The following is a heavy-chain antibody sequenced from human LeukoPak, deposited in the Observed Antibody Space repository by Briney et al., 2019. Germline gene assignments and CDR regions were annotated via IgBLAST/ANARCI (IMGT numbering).Heavy chain of an antibody. V-gene: IGHV3-23*01. CDR2: ISGSGGST. J-gene: IGHJ4*02. CDR1: GFTFSSYA. CDR3: AKEGSHYYDSSGYYYDY. D-gene: IGHD3-22*01. Sequence: GGSPRLSCAASGFTFSSYAMSWVRQAPGKGLEWVSAISGSGGSTYYADSVKGRFTISRDNSKNTLYLQMNSLRAEDTAVYYCAKEGSHYYDSSGYYYDYWGQGTLVTVSS.